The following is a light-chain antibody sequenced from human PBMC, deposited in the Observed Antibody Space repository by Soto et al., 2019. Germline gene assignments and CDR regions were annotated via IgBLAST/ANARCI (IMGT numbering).Light chain of an antibody. CDR1: QSVSSSY. J-gene: IGKJ5*01. V-gene: IGKV3-20*01. CDR3: HQYGSSPPVT. Sequence: ENVLTQSPGTLSLSPGETATLSCRASQSVSSSYLAWYQQKPGQAPRLLIYGASSSATGIPDRFSGSGAGTDFTLTSSRLEPEDFAMYYCHQYGSSPPVTFGQGTRLEI. CDR2: GAS.